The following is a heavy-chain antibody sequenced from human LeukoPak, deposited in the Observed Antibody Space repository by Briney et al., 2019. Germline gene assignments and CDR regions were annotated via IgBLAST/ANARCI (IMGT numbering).Heavy chain of an antibody. CDR2: IYHSGST. CDR1: GGSISSGGYS. V-gene: IGHV4-30-2*01. Sequence: SETLSLTCAVSGGSISSGGYSWSWIRQPPGKGLEWIGYIYHSGSTYYNPSLKSRVTISVDRSKNQFSLKLSSVTAADTAVYYCARGYGRGGYYYYGMDVWGKGTTVTVSS. D-gene: IGHD4-17*01. J-gene: IGHJ6*04. CDR3: ARGYGRGGYYYYGMDV.